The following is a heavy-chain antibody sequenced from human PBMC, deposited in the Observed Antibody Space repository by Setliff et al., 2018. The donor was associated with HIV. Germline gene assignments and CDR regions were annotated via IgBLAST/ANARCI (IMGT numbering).Heavy chain of an antibody. V-gene: IGHV4-31*02. CDR2: IYTSGST. J-gene: IGHJ6*03. D-gene: IGHD5-18*01. Sequence: PSETLSLTCTVSGGTIASGGHYWSWIRQHPGKGLEWIGYIYTSGSTNYNPSLKSRVTMSLDTSKKHFSLKLKSVTAADTAVYYCARVRTMGSYGFYYDYMDVWGKGTTVTVSS. CDR1: GGTIASGGHY. CDR3: ARVRTMGSYGFYYDYMDV.